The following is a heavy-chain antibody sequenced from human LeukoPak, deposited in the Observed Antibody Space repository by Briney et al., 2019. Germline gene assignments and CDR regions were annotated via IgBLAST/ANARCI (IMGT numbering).Heavy chain of an antibody. J-gene: IGHJ6*02. D-gene: IGHD6-19*01. V-gene: IGHV3-30*18. Sequence: PGGSLRLSCAASGFTFSGSAIHWVRQAPGKGLEWMAVISHDANNQWYADSVKGRFTISRDNSKNTLYLQMNSLRAEDTAVYYCAKDASRGGSGWSRYYYYGMDVWGQGTTVTVSS. CDR2: ISHDANNQ. CDR1: GFTFSGSA. CDR3: AKDASRGGSGWSRYYYYGMDV.